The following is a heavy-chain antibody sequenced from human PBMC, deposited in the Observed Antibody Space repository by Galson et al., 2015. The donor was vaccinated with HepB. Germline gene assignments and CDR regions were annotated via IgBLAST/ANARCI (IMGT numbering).Heavy chain of an antibody. V-gene: IGHV1-18*01. J-gene: IGHJ6*02. D-gene: IGHD3-10*01. CDR1: GYTFTSYG. Sequence: SVKVSCKASGYTFTSYGISWVRQAPGQGLEWMGWISAYNGNTNYAQKLQGRVTMTTDTSTSTAYMELRSLRSDDTAVYYCARDFGEWLMENGMDVWGQGTTVTVSS. CDR3: ARDFGEWLMENGMDV. CDR2: ISAYNGNT.